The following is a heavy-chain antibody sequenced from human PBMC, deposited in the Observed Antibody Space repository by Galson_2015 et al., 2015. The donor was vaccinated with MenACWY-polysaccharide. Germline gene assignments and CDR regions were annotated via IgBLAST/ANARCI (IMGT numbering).Heavy chain of an antibody. CDR1: GLTFRGSG. D-gene: IGHD3-10*02. CDR3: AREGSRIVFHAFDV. J-gene: IGHJ3*01. V-gene: IGHV3-33*01. Sequence: SLRLSCAASGLTFRGSGMRWVRQAPGKGLEWVAVIRYDGSQKQYIDSVKGRFTISRDNSKNTLYLEMNSLRAEDTALYYCAREGSRIVFHAFDVWGQGTMVIVSS. CDR2: IRYDGSQK.